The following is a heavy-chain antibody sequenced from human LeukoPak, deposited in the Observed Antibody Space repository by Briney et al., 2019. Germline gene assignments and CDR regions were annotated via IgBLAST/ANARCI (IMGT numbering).Heavy chain of an antibody. V-gene: IGHV4-34*01. CDR2: INHSGST. Sequence: SSETLSLTCAVYGGSFSGYYWSWIRQPPGKGLEWFGEINHSGSTNYNPSLKSRVTISVDTSKNHFSLKLSSVTAADTAVYYCARLTGYMIEDYFDYWGQGALVTVSS. D-gene: IGHD3-22*01. CDR3: ARLTGYMIEDYFDY. CDR1: GGSFSGYY. J-gene: IGHJ4*02.